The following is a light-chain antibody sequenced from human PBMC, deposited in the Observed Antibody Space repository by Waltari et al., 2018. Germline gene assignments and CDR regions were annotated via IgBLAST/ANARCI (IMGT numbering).Light chain of an antibody. V-gene: IGLV2-14*03. CDR3: SSYSTSITPYV. CDR1: SSDIGDYNH. J-gene: IGLJ1*01. Sequence: QSALTQPASVSGSPGQSIPISCPGSSSDIGDYNHVSWYQQHPGKAPKLMIYDVSSRPSGVSNRFFGSKSGTTASLTVSGLQAEDEAVYFCSSYSTSITPYVFGAGTKVTVL. CDR2: DVS.